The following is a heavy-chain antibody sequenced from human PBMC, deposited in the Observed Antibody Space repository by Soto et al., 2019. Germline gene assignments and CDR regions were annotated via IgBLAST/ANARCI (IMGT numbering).Heavy chain of an antibody. CDR2: IYYSGST. CDR3: ARGPPRQQLVLLDP. V-gene: IGHV4-31*03. J-gene: IGHJ5*02. Sequence: SDTLSLTCTVSGGSISSGGYYWSWIRQHPGKGLEWIGYIYYSGSTYYNPSLKSRVTISVDTSKNQFSLKLSSVTAADTAVYYCARGPPRQQLVLLDPWGQGTLVTVSS. D-gene: IGHD6-13*01. CDR1: GGSISSGGYY.